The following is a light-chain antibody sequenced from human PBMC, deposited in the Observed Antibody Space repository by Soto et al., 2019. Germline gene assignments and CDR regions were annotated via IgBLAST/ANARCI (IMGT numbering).Light chain of an antibody. CDR2: AAS. CDR1: QGISSY. V-gene: IGKV1-9*01. Sequence: DIQLTQSPSFLSASVGDRVTITCRASQGISSYLAWYQQKPGKAPKLLIYAASPVQSGVPSRFSGSGAGTEFTLTISSLQPEDVETYYCQHLDTYSTFGQGTRLEIK. J-gene: IGKJ5*01. CDR3: QHLDTYST.